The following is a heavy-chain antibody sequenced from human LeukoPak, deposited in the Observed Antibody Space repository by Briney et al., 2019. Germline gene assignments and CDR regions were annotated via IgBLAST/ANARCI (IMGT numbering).Heavy chain of an antibody. D-gene: IGHD2-2*03. CDR3: ARDGYLAVDY. J-gene: IGHJ4*02. CDR2: IYYSGNT. CDR1: GGSISSYY. V-gene: IGHV4-59*12. Sequence: SETLSLTCTVSGGSISSYYWSWIRQPAGKGLEWIGNIYYSGNTYYNPSLKSRVAISVDTSKNQFSLKLSSVTAADTAVYYCARDGYLAVDYWGQGTLVTVSS.